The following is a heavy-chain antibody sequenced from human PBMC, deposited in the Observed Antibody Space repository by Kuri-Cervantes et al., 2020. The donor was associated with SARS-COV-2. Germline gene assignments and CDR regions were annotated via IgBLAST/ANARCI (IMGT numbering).Heavy chain of an antibody. CDR3: AREDSSSWLYSYDY. D-gene: IGHD6-13*01. CDR2: IYHSGST. V-gene: IGHV4-38-2*02. CDR1: GYSISSGYY. J-gene: IGHJ4*02. Sequence: GSLRLSCTVSGYSISSGYYWGWIRQPPGKGLEWIGSIYHSGSTYYNPSLKSRVTISVDTSKNQFSLKLSSVTAADMAVYYCAREDSSSWLYSYDYWGQGTLVTVSS.